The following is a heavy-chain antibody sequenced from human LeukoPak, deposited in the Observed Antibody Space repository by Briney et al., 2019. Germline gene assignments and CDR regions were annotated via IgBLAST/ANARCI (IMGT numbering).Heavy chain of an antibody. CDR1: GFTFNNYS. J-gene: IGHJ3*02. D-gene: IGHD2-2*01. CDR2: INSSSIYI. V-gene: IGHV3-21*01. CDR3: AREDRYCSSTSCSGNAFDI. Sequence: GGSLRLSCAASGFTFNNYSMNWVRQAPGKGLEWVSSINSSSIYIYYADSLKGRFTISRDNAKNSLYLKMNSLRAEDTAVYYCAREDRYCSSTSCSGNAFDIWGQGTMVTVSS.